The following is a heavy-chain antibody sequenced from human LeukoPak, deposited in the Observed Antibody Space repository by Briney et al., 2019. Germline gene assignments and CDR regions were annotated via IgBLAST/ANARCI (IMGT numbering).Heavy chain of an antibody. J-gene: IGHJ3*02. Sequence: ASVKVSCKASGYTFTYRYLHWVRQAPGQALEWMGWITPFNGNTNYAQKFQDRVTITRDRSMSTAYMELSSLRSEDTAMYYCATPKPTPLRSDRSEAFDIWGQGTMVTVSS. CDR3: ATPKPTPLRSDRSEAFDI. V-gene: IGHV1-45*02. CDR1: GYTFTYRY. D-gene: IGHD3-16*01. CDR2: ITPFNGNT.